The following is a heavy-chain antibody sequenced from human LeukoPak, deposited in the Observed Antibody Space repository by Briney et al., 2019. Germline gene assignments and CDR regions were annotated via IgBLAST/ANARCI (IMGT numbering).Heavy chain of an antibody. Sequence: WETLSLTCAVYGGSFSGYYWSWIRQPPGKGLEWIGEINHSGITNYNPSLKSRVTISVDPSKNQFSLKLSSVTAADTAVYYCARLEGPYYYMDVWGTGTTVTVSS. J-gene: IGHJ6*03. CDR2: INHSGIT. V-gene: IGHV4-34*01. CDR1: GGSFSGYY. CDR3: ARLEGPYYYMDV. D-gene: IGHD3-3*01.